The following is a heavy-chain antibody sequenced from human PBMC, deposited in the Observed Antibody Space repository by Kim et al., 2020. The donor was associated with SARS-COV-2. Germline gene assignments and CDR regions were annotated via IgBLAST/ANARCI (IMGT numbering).Heavy chain of an antibody. CDR1: GGSINSSYYY. Sequence: SETLSLTCTVSGGSINSSYYYWGWIRQPPGKGLDWIGTVDYSGTSYYNPSLKSRVTISVDTSENQFSLHLTSVTAADTAIYYCARSYHDILTGHNWFDP. D-gene: IGHD3-9*01. V-gene: IGHV4-39*01. J-gene: IGHJ5*02. CDR2: VDYSGTS. CDR3: ARSYHDILTGHNWFDP.